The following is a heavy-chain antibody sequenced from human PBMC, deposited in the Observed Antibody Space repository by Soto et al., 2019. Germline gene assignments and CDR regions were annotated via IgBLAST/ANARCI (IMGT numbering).Heavy chain of an antibody. D-gene: IGHD3-22*01. CDR1: GGTFSSYA. Sequence: SVKVSCKASGGTFSSYAISWVRQAPGQGLEWMGGIIPIFGTANYAQKFQGRVTIPADESTSTAYMELSSLRSEYTALYYCARDQSSGYYRDAFDIWGQGTMVTVS. CDR3: ARDQSSGYYRDAFDI. V-gene: IGHV1-69*13. CDR2: IIPIFGTA. J-gene: IGHJ3*02.